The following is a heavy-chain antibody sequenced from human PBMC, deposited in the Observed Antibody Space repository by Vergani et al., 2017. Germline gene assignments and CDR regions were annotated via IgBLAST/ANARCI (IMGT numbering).Heavy chain of an antibody. J-gene: IGHJ4*02. CDR2: IRSDESRR. V-gene: IGHV3-30*02. CDR1: GFTFNSYS. D-gene: IGHD2-21*01. CDR3: ADLYGDDGFSPF. Sequence: QVQLVESGGGVVQPGGSLRLSCAASGFTFNSYSMHWVRQAPGKGLEWVASIRSDESRRYYGDSMEGPFTISRDNSKNTLYLQMKSLRAEDTAFYYCADLYGDDGFSPFWGQGTLVTVSS.